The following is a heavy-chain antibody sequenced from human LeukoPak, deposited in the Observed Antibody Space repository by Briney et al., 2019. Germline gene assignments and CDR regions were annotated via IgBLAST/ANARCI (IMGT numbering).Heavy chain of an antibody. CDR3: AHRYNWNYDY. J-gene: IGHJ4*02. D-gene: IGHD1-7*01. V-gene: IGHV2-5*01. CDR2: IYWNDDK. CDR1: GFSLSTSGVG. Sequence: SGPTLVSPTQTLTLTCTFSGFSLSTSGVGVGWIRQPPGKALEWLMVIYWNDDKRCSPSLKSRLTITKDTSKNQVVLTMTNMDHVDTATYYCAHRYNWNYDYWGQGTLVTVSS.